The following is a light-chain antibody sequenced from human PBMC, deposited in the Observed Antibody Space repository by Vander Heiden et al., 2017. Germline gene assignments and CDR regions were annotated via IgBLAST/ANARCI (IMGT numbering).Light chain of an antibody. V-gene: IGKV1-39*01. J-gene: IGKJ3*01. Sequence: DIQMTQSPSSLSASVGDRVTITCRASQSISSYLNWYQQKPGKAPKLLIYAASSLQSGVPSRFSGSGSGTDFTLTISSLQPEDFATYYCQQSDSTLFTFSPGTKVDIK. CDR3: QQSDSTLFT. CDR1: QSISSY. CDR2: AAS.